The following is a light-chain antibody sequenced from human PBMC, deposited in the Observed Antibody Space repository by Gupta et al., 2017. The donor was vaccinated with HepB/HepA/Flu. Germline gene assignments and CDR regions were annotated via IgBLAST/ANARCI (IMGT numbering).Light chain of an antibody. CDR3: QWPSNSHPGGT. CDR2: EAS. J-gene: IGKJ4*01. V-gene: IGKV3-11*01. Sequence: EIVLTQSPDTLSLSPGERATLSCRASQSVSSYFAWYQQKPGQAPRLVIYEASSRAPGIIASCSSSGGATDDNRSISNRVHDDYAVYFCQWPSNSHPGGTFGGGTMVEIK. CDR1: QSVSSY.